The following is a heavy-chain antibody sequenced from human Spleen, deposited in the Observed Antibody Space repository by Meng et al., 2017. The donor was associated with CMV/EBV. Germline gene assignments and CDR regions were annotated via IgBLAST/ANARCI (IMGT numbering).Heavy chain of an antibody. CDR1: GGSFSGYY. Sequence: GSLRLSCAVYGGSFSGYYWSWIRQPPGKGLEWIGEINHSGSTNYNPSLKSRVTISVDTSKNQFSLKLSSVTAADTAVYYCARERLGITIFGVVLPRDCFDPWGQGTLVTVSS. J-gene: IGHJ5*02. CDR3: ARERLGITIFGVVLPRDCFDP. V-gene: IGHV4-34*01. CDR2: INHSGST. D-gene: IGHD3-3*01.